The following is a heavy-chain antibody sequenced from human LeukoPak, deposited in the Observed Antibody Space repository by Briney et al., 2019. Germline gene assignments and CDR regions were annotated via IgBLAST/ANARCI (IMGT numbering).Heavy chain of an antibody. V-gene: IGHV3-20*04. D-gene: IGHD6-19*01. CDR1: GFTFDDYG. CDR2: INWNGGST. Sequence: SGGSLRLSCAASGFTFDDYGMSWVRQAPGKGLEWVSGINWNGGSTGYADSVKGRFTIYRDNAKNSLYLQMNSLRAEDTAVYYCARDSSGWYYFDYWGQGTLVTVSS. CDR3: ARDSSGWYYFDY. J-gene: IGHJ4*02.